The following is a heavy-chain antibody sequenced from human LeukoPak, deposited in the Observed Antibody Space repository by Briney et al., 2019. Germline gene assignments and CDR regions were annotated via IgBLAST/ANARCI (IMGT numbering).Heavy chain of an antibody. CDR3: AREVSEGFDF. D-gene: IGHD3-22*01. J-gene: IGHJ4*02. CDR1: GFTFSGYS. V-gene: IGHV3-21*01. Sequence: PEGSLRLSCTASGFTFSGYSMNWIRQAPGKGLEWVSSFGTRSTSIYHAGSVKGRFAISRDNAKNSLYLQMNNLRAEDTALYYCAREVSEGFDFWGQPTLVTVSS. CDR2: FGTRSTSI.